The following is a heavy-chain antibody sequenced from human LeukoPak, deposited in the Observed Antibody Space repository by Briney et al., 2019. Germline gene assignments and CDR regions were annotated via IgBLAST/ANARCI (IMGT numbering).Heavy chain of an antibody. CDR2: IGNTNSTI. J-gene: IGHJ4*02. D-gene: IGHD3-22*01. V-gene: IGHV3-48*04. CDR1: GFTYSSYS. Sequence: GGSLRLSCAASGFTYSSYSMSWVRQAPGKGLELIAYIGNTNSTIYHADSVKGRFTISRDNAKNSLYLQMNSLRAEDTAVYYCARVQDYYDSSGYSLPFDYWGQGTLVTVSS. CDR3: ARVQDYYDSSGYSLPFDY.